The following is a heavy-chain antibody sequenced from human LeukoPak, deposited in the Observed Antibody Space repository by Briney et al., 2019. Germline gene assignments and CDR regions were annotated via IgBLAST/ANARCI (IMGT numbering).Heavy chain of an antibody. CDR3: AGDRVPMNAFDI. V-gene: IGHV1-69*13. J-gene: IGHJ3*02. CDR1: GGTFSSYA. CDR2: IIPIFGTA. Sequence: ASVKVSCKASGGTFSSYAISWVRQAPGQGLEWMGGIIPIFGTANYAQKFQGRVTITADESTSTAYMELSSLRSEDTAVYYCAGDRVPMNAFDIWGQGTMVTVSS.